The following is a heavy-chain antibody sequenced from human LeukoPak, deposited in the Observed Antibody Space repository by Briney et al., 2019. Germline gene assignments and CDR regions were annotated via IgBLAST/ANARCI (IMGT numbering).Heavy chain of an antibody. D-gene: IGHD1-1*01. J-gene: IGHJ4*02. V-gene: IGHV4-59*08. CDR1: GGSISNYY. Sequence: SESLSLTCTVSGGSISNYYWTWIRQPPGKGLEWIGYIYSSGNTNYNPSLNSRVTISLDTSKNQFSLMLRSLTAADTAVYYCARRYTASPVERFDYWGQGTLVSVSS. CDR2: IYSSGNT. CDR3: ARRYTASPVERFDY.